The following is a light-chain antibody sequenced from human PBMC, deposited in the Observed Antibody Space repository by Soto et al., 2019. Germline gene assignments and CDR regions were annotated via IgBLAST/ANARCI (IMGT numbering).Light chain of an antibody. J-gene: IGKJ4*01. CDR3: QHRYNWPPGAA. CDR2: DAS. Sequence: EIVLTQSPATLSLSPGERATLSCRASQSVSGYFAWYQQKPGQAPRLLIYDASSRATGIPARFSGSGSGTDFTLTISSPEPEDFAVYYCQHRYNWPPGAAFGGGTKVEIK. CDR1: QSVSGY. V-gene: IGKV3-11*01.